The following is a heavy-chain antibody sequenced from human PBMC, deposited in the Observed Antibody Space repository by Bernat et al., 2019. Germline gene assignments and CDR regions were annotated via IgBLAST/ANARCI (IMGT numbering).Heavy chain of an antibody. J-gene: IGHJ4*02. D-gene: IGHD2-15*01. V-gene: IGHV4-39*01. CDR3: TRHLLHGNNDY. Sequence: QLQLQESGPGLVKPSETLSLTCTVSGGSISSTASYWAWIRQPPEKGLEWIGSIDYSGNTYYTPSLKSRVTISVDTSTNQFSLKLSSVTAADSAMYYCTRHLLHGNNDYWGQGNLVAVSS. CDR2: IDYSGNT. CDR1: GGSISSTASY.